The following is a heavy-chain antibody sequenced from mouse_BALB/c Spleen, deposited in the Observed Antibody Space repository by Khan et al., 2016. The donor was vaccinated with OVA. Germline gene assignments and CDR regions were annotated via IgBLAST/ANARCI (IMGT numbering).Heavy chain of an antibody. D-gene: IGHD1-1*02. Sequence: EVELVESGGGIVQPGGSLKRSCAASSFTITSYGMSSVRQTPDKRLEWVGTIDSNGGSTDYPYSVKRNSTISGDTATNAPYLHMRSLKSEDTAMYYCAGSAIWGQGTTVTVSS. CDR1: SFTITSYG. CDR3: AGSAI. J-gene: IGHJ2*01. V-gene: IGHV5-6-3*01. CDR2: IDSNGGST.